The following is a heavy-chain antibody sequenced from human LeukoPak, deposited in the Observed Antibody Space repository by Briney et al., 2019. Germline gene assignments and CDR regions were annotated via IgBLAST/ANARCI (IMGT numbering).Heavy chain of an antibody. D-gene: IGHD2-2*02. CDR3: ARDIDSHCSSTSCYTLGYYYYYYMDV. CDR1: GLTFSSYS. Sequence: GGSLRLSCAASGLTFSSYSMNWVRQAPGKGLEWVSSISGSSSYIYYADSVKGRFTISRDNAKNSLYLQMNSLRAEDTAVYYCARDIDSHCSSTSCYTLGYYYYYYMDVWGKGTTVTVSS. CDR2: ISGSSSYI. V-gene: IGHV3-21*01. J-gene: IGHJ6*03.